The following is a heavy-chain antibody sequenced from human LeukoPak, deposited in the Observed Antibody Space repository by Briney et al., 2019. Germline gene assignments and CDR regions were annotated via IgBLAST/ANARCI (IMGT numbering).Heavy chain of an antibody. D-gene: IGHD6-19*01. V-gene: IGHV3-23*01. CDR3: ARDSSGWSPEYFQH. CDR1: GFTFSSYA. J-gene: IGHJ1*01. CDR2: ISGSGGST. Sequence: GGSLRLSCAASGFTFSSYAMSWVRQAPGKGLEWVSAISGSGGSTYYADSVKGRFTISRDNAKNSLYLQMNSLRAEDTAVYYCARDSSGWSPEYFQHWGQGTLVTVSS.